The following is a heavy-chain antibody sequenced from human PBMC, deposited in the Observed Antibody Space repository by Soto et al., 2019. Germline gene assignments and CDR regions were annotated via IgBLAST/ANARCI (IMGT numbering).Heavy chain of an antibody. CDR1: GFTFSSYA. J-gene: IGHJ4*02. D-gene: IGHD3-10*01. V-gene: IGHV3-23*01. CDR2: ISGSGGST. CDR3: AKCWRGGSGSYYNDY. Sequence: GGSLRLSCAASGFTFSSYAMSWVRQAPGKGLEWVSAISGSGGSTYYADSVKGRFTISRDNSKNTLYLQMNSLRAEDTAVYYWAKCWRGGSGSYYNDYWGQGTLVTVSS.